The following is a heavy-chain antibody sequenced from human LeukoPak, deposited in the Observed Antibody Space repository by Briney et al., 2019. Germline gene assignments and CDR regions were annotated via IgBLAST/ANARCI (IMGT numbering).Heavy chain of an antibody. J-gene: IGHJ4*02. D-gene: IGHD5-18*01. Sequence: SETLSLTCTVSGGSISSSSYYWGWIRQPPGKGLEWIGSIYYSGSTHYNPCLKSRVTISVDTSNNQFSLKLSSVTAADTAVYYCASRGYTYKFDYWGQGTLVAVSS. CDR3: ASRGYTYKFDY. V-gene: IGHV4-39*01. CDR1: GGSISSSSYY. CDR2: IYYSGST.